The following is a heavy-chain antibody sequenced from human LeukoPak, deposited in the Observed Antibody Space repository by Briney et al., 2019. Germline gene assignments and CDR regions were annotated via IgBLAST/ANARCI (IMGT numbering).Heavy chain of an antibody. CDR1: GVSISSSNSY. J-gene: IGHJ4*02. D-gene: IGHD4-17*01. V-gene: IGHV4-39*01. CDR2: IYYSGST. CDR3: ARRVMGDYEHFDY. Sequence: SETLSLTCTVSGVSISSSNSYWGWIRQPPGKGLEWIGSIYYSGSTYYNPSLKSRVTISVDTSKNQFSLKLSSVTAADTAVYYCARRVMGDYEHFDYWGQGTLVTVSS.